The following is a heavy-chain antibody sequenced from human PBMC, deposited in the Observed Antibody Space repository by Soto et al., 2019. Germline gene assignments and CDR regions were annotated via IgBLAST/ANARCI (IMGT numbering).Heavy chain of an antibody. J-gene: IGHJ3*02. CDR2: ISAYNGNT. D-gene: IGHD3-22*01. CDR1: GYTFASYG. Sequence: ASVKVSCKASGYTFASYGISWVRQAPGQGLEWMGWISAYNGNTNYAQNLQGRVTMTTDTSTSTAYMELRSLRSDDTAVYYCARDCGRSMIPGAFDSWGQGTMVTLSS. V-gene: IGHV1-18*01. CDR3: ARDCGRSMIPGAFDS.